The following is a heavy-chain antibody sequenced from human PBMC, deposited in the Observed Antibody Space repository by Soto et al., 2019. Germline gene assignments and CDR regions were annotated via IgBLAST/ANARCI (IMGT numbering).Heavy chain of an antibody. Sequence: QVQLQESGPGLVKPSQTLSLTCTVSGGSISSGGYYWSWIRQHPGKGLEWIGYIYYSGSTYYNPSLKSRVTISVVTSKNQFSLKLSSVTAADTAVYYCARGKTYYDFWSGATPNYYYYMDVWGKGTTVTVSS. J-gene: IGHJ6*03. V-gene: IGHV4-31*03. CDR1: GGSISSGGYY. CDR2: IYYSGST. CDR3: ARGKTYYDFWSGATPNYYYYMDV. D-gene: IGHD3-3*01.